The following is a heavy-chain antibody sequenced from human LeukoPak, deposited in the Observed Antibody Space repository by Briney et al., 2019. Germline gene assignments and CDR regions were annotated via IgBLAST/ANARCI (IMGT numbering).Heavy chain of an antibody. D-gene: IGHD4-23*01. CDR1: GVSLGRYH. CDR3: ARKCASAVNYF. J-gene: IGHJ4*02. V-gene: IGHV4-34*01. CDR2: INHSGST. Sequence: SETLSLTCAVYGVSLGRYHCSSVRQPPGKGLEWIGEINHSGSTNYNPSLKSRVTISVDTSKNQFSLKLSSVTAADTAAYYCARKCASAVNYFWRRGTLVTVSS.